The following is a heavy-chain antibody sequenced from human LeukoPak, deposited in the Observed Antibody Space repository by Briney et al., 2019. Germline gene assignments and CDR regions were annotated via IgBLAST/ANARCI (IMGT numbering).Heavy chain of an antibody. V-gene: IGHV3-53*01. D-gene: IGHD6-13*01. CDR3: AKQPYSSNWYRWFDP. Sequence: GGSLRLSCAASGFTVSSNYMSWVRQAPGKGLEWVSVIYSGGSTYYADSVKGRFTISRDNSKNTLYLQMNSLRAEDTAVYYCAKQPYSSNWYRWFDPWGQGTLVTVSS. CDR2: IYSGGST. J-gene: IGHJ5*02. CDR1: GFTVSSNY.